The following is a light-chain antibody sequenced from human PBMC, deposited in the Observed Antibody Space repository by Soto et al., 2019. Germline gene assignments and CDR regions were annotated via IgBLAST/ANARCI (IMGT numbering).Light chain of an antibody. V-gene: IGKV1-5*03. CDR3: QQYKSQAT. Sequence: DIQMTQSPSTLSASVGDRVTITCRASQSISSWLTWYQQKPGKAPKLLIYKASSLESGVPSRFSGSGSGTEFTLTISSLQPDDFATYHCQQYKSQATFGQGTKVDIK. CDR1: QSISSW. J-gene: IGKJ1*01. CDR2: KAS.